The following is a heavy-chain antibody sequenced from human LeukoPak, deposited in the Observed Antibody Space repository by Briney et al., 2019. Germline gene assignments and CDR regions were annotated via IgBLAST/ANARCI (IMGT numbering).Heavy chain of an antibody. CDR2: ISWNSGSI. J-gene: IGHJ4*02. CDR1: GFTFDDYA. Sequence: GGSLRLSCAASGFTFDDYAMHWVRQAPGKGLEWVSGISWNSGSIGYADSVKGRFTISRDNAKNSLYLQVNSLRAEDTALYYCAKGSQQLVSDYFDYWGQGTLVTVSS. D-gene: IGHD6-6*01. V-gene: IGHV3-9*01. CDR3: AKGSQQLVSDYFDY.